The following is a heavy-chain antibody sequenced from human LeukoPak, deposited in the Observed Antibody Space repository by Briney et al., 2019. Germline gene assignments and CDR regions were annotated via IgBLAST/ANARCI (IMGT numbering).Heavy chain of an antibody. CDR1: GGSISSSSYY. V-gene: IGHV4-39*01. D-gene: IGHD2-2*01. Sequence: SETLSLTCTVSGGSISSSSYYWGWIRQPPGKGLEWIGSIYYSGSTYYNPSLKSRVTISVDTSKNQFSLKLSSVTAADTAVYYCARLFLGDCTSASCSELRWVNMDVWGKGTTVTISS. CDR3: ARLFLGDCTSASCSELRWVNMDV. CDR2: IYYSGST. J-gene: IGHJ6*03.